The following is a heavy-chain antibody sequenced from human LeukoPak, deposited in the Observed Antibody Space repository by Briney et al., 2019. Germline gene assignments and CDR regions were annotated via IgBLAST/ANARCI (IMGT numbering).Heavy chain of an antibody. CDR3: ARLTYGDYVSGAFGI. CDR1: GYSISSGYY. D-gene: IGHD4-17*01. Sequence: SETLSLTCAVSGYSISSGYYWGWIRQPPGKGLEWIGSIYHSGSTYYNPSLKSRVTISVDTSKNQFSLKLSSVTAADTAVYYCARLTYGDYVSGAFGIWGQGTMVTVSS. J-gene: IGHJ3*02. V-gene: IGHV4-38-2*01. CDR2: IYHSGST.